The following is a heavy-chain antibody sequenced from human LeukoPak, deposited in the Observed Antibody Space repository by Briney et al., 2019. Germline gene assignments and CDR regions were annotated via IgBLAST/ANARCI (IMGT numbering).Heavy chain of an antibody. CDR1: GYSISSGYY. V-gene: IGHV4-38-2*01. D-gene: IGHD1-1*01. J-gene: IGHJ3*02. Sequence: SETLSLTCVVAGYSISSGYYWGCIRQSPGRGLEWIGTIHHSGSTYYNPSLKSRVTISVDTSKNQFALKLSSVTAADTAVYYCARVRAHDPKRAIVIWGQGTMVTVSS. CDR2: IHHSGST. CDR3: ARVRAHDPKRAIVI.